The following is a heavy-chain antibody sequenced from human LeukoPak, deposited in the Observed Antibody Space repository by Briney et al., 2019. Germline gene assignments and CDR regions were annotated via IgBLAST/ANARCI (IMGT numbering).Heavy chain of an antibody. Sequence: PGGSLRLSCAAAGFTFSSYAMSWVSQAPGKRLEWVSAISGSGGSTYYADSVKGRFTISRDNSKNTLYLQMNSLRAEDTAVYYCAKDPHPHDFWSGSFDYWGQGTLVTVSS. D-gene: IGHD3-3*01. CDR3: AKDPHPHDFWSGSFDY. V-gene: IGHV3-23*01. J-gene: IGHJ4*02. CDR2: ISGSGGST. CDR1: GFTFSSYA.